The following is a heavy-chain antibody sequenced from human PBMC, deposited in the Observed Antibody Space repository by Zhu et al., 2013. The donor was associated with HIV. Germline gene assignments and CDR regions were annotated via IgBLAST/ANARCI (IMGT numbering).Heavy chain of an antibody. CDR3: AKSEENYYGNYYGIGR. CDR2: VSFDGSAQ. D-gene: IGHD3-10*01. CDR1: GFTFNKYA. Sequence: PASGFTFNKYAMHWVRQAPGKGLEWVAVVSFDGSAQYYGDSVKGRFTVSRDNSKNTVFLQMNSVRAEDTAVYYCAKSEENYYGNYYGIGRLGANGDPGHPLL. V-gene: IGHV3-30*18. J-gene: IGHJ6*01.